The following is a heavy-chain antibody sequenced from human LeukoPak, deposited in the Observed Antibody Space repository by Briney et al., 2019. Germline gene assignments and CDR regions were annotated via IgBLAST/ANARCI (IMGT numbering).Heavy chain of an antibody. J-gene: IGHJ4*02. D-gene: IGHD6-19*01. CDR1: GSSISNFYY. Sequence: PSETLSLTCTVCGSSISNFYYWGSVRQPPGKSLEWIGSIFHTGKVYYNPSLKSRVTMSLYTSQNQFSLNLGTVTAADTAIYYCTRACRRHAVSIDYWGQGTLVAVSS. V-gene: IGHV4-38-2*02. CDR2: IFHTGKV. CDR3: TRACRRHAVSIDY.